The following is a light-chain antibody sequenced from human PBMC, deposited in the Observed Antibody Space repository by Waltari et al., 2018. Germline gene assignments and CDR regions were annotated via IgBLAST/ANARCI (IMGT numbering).Light chain of an antibody. J-gene: IGKJ4*01. CDR1: QSISSY. CDR2: GAS. V-gene: IGKV1-39*01. Sequence: DIQMTRSPSSLSASVGDRVTITCRASQSISSYLNWYQHKRAKAPKLLIYGASSLQSGVPSRFSGSGSGTDFTLTISTLQPEDFATYYCQQSYTTPLTFGGGTRVEIK. CDR3: QQSYTTPLT.